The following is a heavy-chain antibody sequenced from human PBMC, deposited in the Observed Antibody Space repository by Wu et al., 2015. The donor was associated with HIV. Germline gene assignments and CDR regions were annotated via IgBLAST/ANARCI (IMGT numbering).Heavy chain of an antibody. V-gene: IGHV1-24*01. CDR3: ATGGMAARPGVSYYYYYYMDV. D-gene: IGHD6-6*01. CDR2: FDPEDGET. Sequence: QVQLVQSGAEVKKPGASVKVSCKVSGYTLTELSMHWVRQAPGKGLEWMGGFDPEDGETIYAQKFQGRVTMTEDTSTDTAYMELSSLRSEDTAVYYCATGGMAARPGVSYYYYYYMDVVGTKGPRSPSP. CDR1: GYTLTELS. J-gene: IGHJ6*03.